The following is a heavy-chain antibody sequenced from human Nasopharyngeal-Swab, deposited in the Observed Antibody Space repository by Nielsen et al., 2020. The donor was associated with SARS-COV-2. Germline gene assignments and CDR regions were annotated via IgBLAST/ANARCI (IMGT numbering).Heavy chain of an antibody. CDR2: VSTGGDYI. CDR1: GFNFKTYN. D-gene: IGHD3-3*01. V-gene: IGHV3-21*01. CDR3: ARDRSGFGFDF. Sequence: GESLKISCAASGFNFKTYNMNWVRQAPGKGLEWVSSVSTGGDYIHYADLVQGRFAISRDNAKDSLYLQMNSLRAEDTAIYYCARDRSGFGFDFWGQGALVTVSP. J-gene: IGHJ4*02.